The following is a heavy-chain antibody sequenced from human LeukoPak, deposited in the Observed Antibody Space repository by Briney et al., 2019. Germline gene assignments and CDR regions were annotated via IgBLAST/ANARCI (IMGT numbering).Heavy chain of an antibody. CDR3: AKDASYSSGWFDY. Sequence: GGSLRLSCAASGFTFSSYAMSWVRQAPGKGLGWVSAISGSGGSIYYADSVKGRFTISRDNSKNTLYLQMNSLRAEDTAVYYCAKDASYSSGWFDYWGQGTLVTVSS. CDR1: GFTFSSYA. D-gene: IGHD6-19*01. CDR2: ISGSGGSI. J-gene: IGHJ4*02. V-gene: IGHV3-23*01.